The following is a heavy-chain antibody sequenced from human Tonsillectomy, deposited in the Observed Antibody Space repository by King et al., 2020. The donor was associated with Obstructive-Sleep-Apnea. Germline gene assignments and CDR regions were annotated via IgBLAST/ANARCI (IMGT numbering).Heavy chain of an antibody. J-gene: IGHJ3*02. V-gene: IGHV3-49*03. D-gene: IGHD3-3*01. Sequence: QLVQSGGGLVQPGRSLRLSCTASGFTFGDYAMSWFRQAPGKGLEWVGFIRSKAYGGTTEYAASVKGRFTISRDEYKSIAYLQMNSLKTEDTAVYYCTRDEPTYYDFWGGYRGGAFDIWGQGTMVTVSS. CDR2: IRSKAYGGTT. CDR1: GFTFGDYA. CDR3: TRDEPTYYDFWGGYRGGAFDI.